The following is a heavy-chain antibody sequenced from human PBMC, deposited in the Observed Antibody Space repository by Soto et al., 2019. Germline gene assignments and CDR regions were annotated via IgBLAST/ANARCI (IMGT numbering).Heavy chain of an antibody. CDR3: ARVGGINWFDP. V-gene: IGHV4-31*03. CDR2: TYYSGST. J-gene: IGHJ5*02. Sequence: QVQLQESGPGLVKPSQTLSLTCTVSGGSISSGGYYWSWIRQHPGKGLEWIGYTYYSGSTYYNPSLKXRXTXSXXTSKNQSSRKLSSVTAADTAVYYCARVGGINWFDPWGQGTLVTVSS. D-gene: IGHD3-16*01. CDR1: GGSISSGGYY.